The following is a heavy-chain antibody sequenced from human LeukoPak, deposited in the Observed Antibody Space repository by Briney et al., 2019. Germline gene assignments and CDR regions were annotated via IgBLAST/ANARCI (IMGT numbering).Heavy chain of an antibody. CDR1: VDVFTAYY. CDR3: AMSPGPVLAND. CDR2: ISLYHGST. Sequence: ASVKVSCKASVDVFTAYYIHWVRQAPGQGLQWMGWISLYHGSTKYGQTFQGRVIMTRDLSIKTAYMELKRLTSDDTAVYYCAMSPGPVLANDWGQGNRVIVSA. D-gene: IGHD3-10*01. J-gene: IGHJ4*02. V-gene: IGHV1-2*02.